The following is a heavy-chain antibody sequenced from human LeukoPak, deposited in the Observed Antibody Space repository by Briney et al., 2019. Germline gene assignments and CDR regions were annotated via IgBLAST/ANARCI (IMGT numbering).Heavy chain of an antibody. V-gene: IGHV1-18*01. Sequence: ASVKVSCKASGYTFTSYGISWVRQAPGQGLEWMGWISAYNGNTDYAQKLQGRVTMTTDTSTSTAYMELRSLRSDDTAVYYCAREIYDSSGIYYFDYWGQGTLVTVSS. D-gene: IGHD3-22*01. CDR3: AREIYDSSGIYYFDY. CDR1: GYTFTSYG. J-gene: IGHJ4*02. CDR2: ISAYNGNT.